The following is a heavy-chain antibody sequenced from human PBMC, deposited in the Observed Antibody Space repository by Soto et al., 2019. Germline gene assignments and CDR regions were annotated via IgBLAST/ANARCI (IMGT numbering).Heavy chain of an antibody. CDR2: ISGSGGST. V-gene: IGHV3-23*01. Sequence: GGSMRLSCAASGFTFSSYAMSWVRQAPGKGLEWVSAISGSGGSTYYADSVKGRFTISRDNSKNTLYLQMNSLRAEDTAVYYCAKLHYDFWSGYYPFDYWGQGTLVTVSS. D-gene: IGHD3-3*01. CDR1: GFTFSSYA. J-gene: IGHJ4*02. CDR3: AKLHYDFWSGYYPFDY.